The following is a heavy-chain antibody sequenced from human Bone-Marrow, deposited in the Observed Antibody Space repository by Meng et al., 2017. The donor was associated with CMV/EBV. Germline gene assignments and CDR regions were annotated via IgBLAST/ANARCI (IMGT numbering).Heavy chain of an antibody. V-gene: IGHV1-18*01. Sequence: ASVKVSCKASGYTFTSYGISWVRQAPGQGLEWMGWISAYNGNTNYAQKLQGRVTMTTDTATSTDYRELRRLRTDDTAVYYCARMGDVLLWYGVLLGTGYYGMDVWGQGTTVTVSS. J-gene: IGHJ6*02. CDR3: ARMGDVLLWYGVLLGTGYYGMDV. CDR2: ISAYNGNT. CDR1: GYTFTSYG. D-gene: IGHD3-10*01.